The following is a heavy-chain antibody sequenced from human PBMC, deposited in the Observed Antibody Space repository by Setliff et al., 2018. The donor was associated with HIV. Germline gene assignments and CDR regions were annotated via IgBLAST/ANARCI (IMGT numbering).Heavy chain of an antibody. J-gene: IGHJ4*02. V-gene: IGHV3-72*01. CDR1: GFSFSSYS. D-gene: IGHD1-26*01. CDR3: VRGAVGASAFDY. CDR2: SRNKAKSYTP. Sequence: GSLRLSCAASGFSFSSYSMNWVRQAPGKGLEWVGLSRNKAKSYTPEYAASVKGRFTISRDDSKNSLYLQMNGLKTEDSALYYCVRGAVGASAFDYWGQGALVTVSS.